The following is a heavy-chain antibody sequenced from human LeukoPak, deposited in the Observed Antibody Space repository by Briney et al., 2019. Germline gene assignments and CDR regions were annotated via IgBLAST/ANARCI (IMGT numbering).Heavy chain of an antibody. Sequence: AGGSLRLSCAASGLTFSSYAMHWVRQAPGKGLEWVAVISYDGSNKYYADSVKGRFTISRDNSKNTLYLQMNSLRAEDTGVYYCARDSDIVVVVAYPYYFDYWGQGTLVTVSS. V-gene: IGHV3-30*04. D-gene: IGHD2-15*01. J-gene: IGHJ4*02. CDR2: ISYDGSNK. CDR1: GLTFSSYA. CDR3: ARDSDIVVVVAYPYYFDY.